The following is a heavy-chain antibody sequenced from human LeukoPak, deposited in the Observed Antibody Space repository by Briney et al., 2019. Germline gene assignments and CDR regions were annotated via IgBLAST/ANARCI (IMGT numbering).Heavy chain of an antibody. J-gene: IGHJ6*02. V-gene: IGHV3-23*01. CDR3: AKCLYSSSFYGMDV. CDR2: ISGSGGST. Sequence: PGGSLRLSCAASGFTFSSYAMSWVRQAPGKGLEWVSAISGSGGSTYYADSVKGRFTISRDNSKNTLYLQMNSLRAEDTAVYYCAKCLYSSSFYGMDVWGQGTTVTVSS. D-gene: IGHD6-13*01. CDR1: GFTFSSYA.